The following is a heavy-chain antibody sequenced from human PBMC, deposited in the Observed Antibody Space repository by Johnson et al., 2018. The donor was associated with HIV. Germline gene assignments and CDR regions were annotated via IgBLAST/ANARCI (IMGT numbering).Heavy chain of an antibody. Sequence: VQLVESGGGVVQPGRSLRLSCAASGFTFSNYWMSWVRQAPGKGLEWVANIKEDGSEKYYVDSVKGRFTISRDNDKNSLYLQMNSLRAEDTAVYFCARDAVTVVRGVIYGWVVFDIWGQGTMVTVSS. D-gene: IGHD3-10*01. CDR2: IKEDGSEK. CDR1: GFTFSNYW. CDR3: ARDAVTVVRGVIYGWVVFDI. V-gene: IGHV3-7*01. J-gene: IGHJ3*02.